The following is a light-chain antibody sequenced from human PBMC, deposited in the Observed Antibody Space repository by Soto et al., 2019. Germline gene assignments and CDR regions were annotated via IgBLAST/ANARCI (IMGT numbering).Light chain of an antibody. V-gene: IGKV3D-15*01. CDR3: QQYNTWPFT. J-gene: IGKJ3*01. CDR2: SAS. CDR1: QSVNID. Sequence: EIVLTQSPATLSVSPGESATLSCRASQSVNIDLVWYQQKPGQAPKVLMFSASARETSIPARFSGGGSETEFTLTISSLQPEDSAVYYCQQYNTWPFTFGPGTKVDIK.